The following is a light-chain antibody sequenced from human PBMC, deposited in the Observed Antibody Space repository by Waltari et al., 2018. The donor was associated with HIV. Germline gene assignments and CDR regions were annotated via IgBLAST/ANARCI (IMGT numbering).Light chain of an antibody. J-gene: IGLJ2*01. V-gene: IGLV1-51*02. CDR1: SSNIGGNY. CDR2: ENY. Sequence: QSVLTQPPSVSAAPGQKVTISCSGSSSNIGGNYVSWYQQFPGTAPKLLIYENYERPPVLPDRFSGSKYGTSATLGITGLQTGDEAHYFCGSWDSSLSAVLFGGGTKLTVL. CDR3: GSWDSSLSAVL.